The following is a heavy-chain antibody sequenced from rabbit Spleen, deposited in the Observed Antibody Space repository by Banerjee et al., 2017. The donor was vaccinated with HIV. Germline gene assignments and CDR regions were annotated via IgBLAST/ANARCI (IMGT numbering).Heavy chain of an antibody. V-gene: IGHV1S45*01. CDR2: INIVTGKS. J-gene: IGHJ6*01. CDR1: GVSLNDKDV. Sequence: QEQLEESGGGLVKPEGSLTLTCKASGVSLNDKDVMCWVRQAPGKGLEWIACINIVTGKSVYASWAKGRFTMSRTSSTTVTLQRTSLTAADTATYFCARDTATSFSTYGMDLWGPGTLVTVS. D-gene: IGHD1-1*01. CDR3: ARDTATSFSTYGMDL.